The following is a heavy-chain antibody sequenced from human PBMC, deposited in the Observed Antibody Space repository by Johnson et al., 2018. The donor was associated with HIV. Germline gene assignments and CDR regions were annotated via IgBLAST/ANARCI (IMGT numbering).Heavy chain of an antibody. D-gene: IGHD3-10*01. CDR3: ARESLEFWSRGAFDI. Sequence: VQLVESGGGLVQPGGSMRLSCAASGFTFSSYAMHWVRQAPGKGLEYVSAISSNGGSTYYANSVKGRFTISRDTSKNTLFLEMNSLKAEDTAVYYCARESLEFWSRGAFDIWGQGTMVTVSS. J-gene: IGHJ3*02. V-gene: IGHV3-64*01. CDR1: GFTFSSYA. CDR2: ISSNGGST.